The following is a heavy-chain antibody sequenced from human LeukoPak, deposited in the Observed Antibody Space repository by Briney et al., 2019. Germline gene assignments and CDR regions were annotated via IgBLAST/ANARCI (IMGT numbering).Heavy chain of an antibody. CDR3: ARVVVTPIGVLWYFDL. Sequence: PSQTLSLTCTVSGGSISSGSYYWRWIRQPAGKGLEWIGRIYTSGSTNYNPSLKSRVTISVDTSKNQFSLKLSSVTAADTAVYYCARVVVTPIGVLWYFDLWGRGTLVTVSS. CDR1: GGSISSGSYY. V-gene: IGHV4-61*02. J-gene: IGHJ2*01. D-gene: IGHD4-23*01. CDR2: IYTSGST.